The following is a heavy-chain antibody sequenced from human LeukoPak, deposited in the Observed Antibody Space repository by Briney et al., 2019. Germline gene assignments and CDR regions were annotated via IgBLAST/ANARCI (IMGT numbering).Heavy chain of an antibody. D-gene: IGHD3-10*01. J-gene: IGHJ5*02. CDR3: AREGGVRGVIIKNWFDP. Sequence: GASVKVSCKASGYTFTSYGISWVRQAPGQGLEWMGWISAYNGNTNYAQKLQGRVTMTTDTSTSTAYMELSSLRSEDTAVYYCAREGGVRGVIIKNWFDPWGQGTLVTVSS. CDR2: ISAYNGNT. CDR1: GYTFTSYG. V-gene: IGHV1-18*01.